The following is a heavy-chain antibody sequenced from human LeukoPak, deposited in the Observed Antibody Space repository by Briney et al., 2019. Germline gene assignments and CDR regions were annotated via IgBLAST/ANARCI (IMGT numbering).Heavy chain of an antibody. V-gene: IGHV3-30*18. D-gene: IGHD3-10*01. CDR2: ISYDGSNK. CDR1: GFTFSSYG. J-gene: IGHJ4*02. CDR3: AKDWAPGELPVWFGELSTPGY. Sequence: PGGSLRLSCAASGFTFSSYGMHWVRQAPGKGLEWVAVISYDGSNKYYADSVKGRFTISRDNSKNTLYLQMNSLRAEDTAVYYCAKDWAPGELPVWFGELSTPGYWGQGTLVTVSS.